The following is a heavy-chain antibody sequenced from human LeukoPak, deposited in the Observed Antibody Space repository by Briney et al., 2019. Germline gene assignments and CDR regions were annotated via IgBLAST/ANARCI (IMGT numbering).Heavy chain of an antibody. CDR2: IGTAGDT. CDR3: ARVAAAGTIDY. J-gene: IGHJ4*02. CDR1: GFTFSSYD. D-gene: IGHD6-13*01. Sequence: GGSLRLSCAASGFTFSSYDMHWVRQATGKGLEWVSAIGTAGDTYYPGSVKGRFTISRENAKNSLYLQMNSLRAGDTAVYYCARVAAAGTIDYWGQGTLVTVSS. V-gene: IGHV3-13*01.